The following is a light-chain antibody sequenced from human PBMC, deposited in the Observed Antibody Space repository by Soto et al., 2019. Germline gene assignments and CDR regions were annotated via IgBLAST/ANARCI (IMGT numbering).Light chain of an antibody. V-gene: IGLV1-51*01. J-gene: IGLJ1*01. CDR2: DNN. CDR1: SSNIGDNY. CDR3: GAWASSLSVGLYV. Sequence: QSVLKQPPSVSAAPGQKVTISCSGSSSNIGDNYVSWYQQLPGTAPKLLIYDNNKRPSGIPDRFSGSKSGTSATLGITGLQTGDEADYYCGAWASSLSVGLYVFGNGTKVPVL.